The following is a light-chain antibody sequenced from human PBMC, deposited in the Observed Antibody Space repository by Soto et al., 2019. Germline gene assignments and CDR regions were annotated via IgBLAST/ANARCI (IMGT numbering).Light chain of an antibody. CDR1: QSVSSN. CDR3: QQYNNWPPIP. CDR2: GAS. Sequence: EIVMTQSPATLSVSPGERATLSCRASQSVSSNLAWYQQKPGQAPRLLIYGASTRATGIPARFSGSGSGKEFPLPISSLRSEDFAVYYCQQYNNWPPIPFAQGTRLEIK. V-gene: IGKV3-15*01. J-gene: IGKJ5*01.